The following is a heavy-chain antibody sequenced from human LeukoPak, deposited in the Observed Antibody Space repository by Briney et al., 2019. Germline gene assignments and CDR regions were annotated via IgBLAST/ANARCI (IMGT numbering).Heavy chain of an antibody. CDR2: IFSNDEK. J-gene: IGHJ4*02. CDR3: ARIPGYSSSWLPYYFDY. Sequence: SGPVLMKPTETLTLTCTVSGFSLTNARMGVSWIRQPPVKALEWLAHIFSNDEKSYSTSLKSRLTISKDTSKSQVVLTMTNMDPVDTATYYCARIPGYSSSWLPYYFDYWGQGTLVTVSS. D-gene: IGHD6-13*01. V-gene: IGHV2-26*01. CDR1: GFSLTNARMG.